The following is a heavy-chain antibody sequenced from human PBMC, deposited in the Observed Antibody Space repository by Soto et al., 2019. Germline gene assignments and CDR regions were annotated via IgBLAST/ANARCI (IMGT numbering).Heavy chain of an antibody. J-gene: IGHJ4*02. V-gene: IGHV4-61*08. CDR1: GVSVSSGDYY. D-gene: IGHD4-17*01. Sequence: TSETLSLTCTVSGVSVSSGDYYWSWVRQPPGKGLEWIGYVYYSGSTNYSPSLKSRVTISVDTSKNQFSLKLTSVTAADTAVYYCARNLYGDYIDYWGQGTLVTVSS. CDR2: VYYSGST. CDR3: ARNLYGDYIDY.